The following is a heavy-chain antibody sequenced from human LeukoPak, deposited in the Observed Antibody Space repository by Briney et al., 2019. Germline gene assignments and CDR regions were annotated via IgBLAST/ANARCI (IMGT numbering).Heavy chain of an antibody. Sequence: GGSLRLSCAASGFTFSSYGMLWVRQAPGKGLEWVSGISWNSGSIGYADSVKGRFTISRDNAKNSLYLQMNSLRAEDTALYYCAKDSSYSSSWYYFDYWGQGTLVTVSS. V-gene: IGHV3-9*01. CDR3: AKDSSYSSSWYYFDY. D-gene: IGHD6-13*01. CDR2: ISWNSGSI. J-gene: IGHJ4*02. CDR1: GFTFSSYG.